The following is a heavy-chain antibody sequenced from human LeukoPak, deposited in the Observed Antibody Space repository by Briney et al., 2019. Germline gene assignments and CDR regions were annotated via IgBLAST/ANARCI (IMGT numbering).Heavy chain of an antibody. D-gene: IGHD3-22*01. CDR1: GFTFNSYS. V-gene: IGHV3-30*18. Sequence: PGGSLRLSCAAPGFTFNSYSMYWVRQAPGKGLEWVAVISYDGTNEYYADSVKGRFTIFRDNSKNTLHLQMNSLRVEDAAVYYCAKSFYDSGGYYGIIDYWGQGTLVTVSS. J-gene: IGHJ4*02. CDR2: ISYDGTNE. CDR3: AKSFYDSGGYYGIIDY.